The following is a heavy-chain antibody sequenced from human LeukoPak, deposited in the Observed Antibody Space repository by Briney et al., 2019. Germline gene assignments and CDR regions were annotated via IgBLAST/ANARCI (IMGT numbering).Heavy chain of an antibody. CDR3: AKDRGGQWLVRYYLDY. Sequence: GGSLRLSCAASGFTFSSYAMSWVRQAPGKGLEWVSAISGSGGSTYYADSVKGRFTISRDNSKNTLYLQMNSLRAEDTAVYYCAKDRGGQWLVRYYLDYWGQGTLVTVSS. CDR1: GFTFSSYA. J-gene: IGHJ4*02. V-gene: IGHV3-23*01. D-gene: IGHD6-19*01. CDR2: ISGSGGST.